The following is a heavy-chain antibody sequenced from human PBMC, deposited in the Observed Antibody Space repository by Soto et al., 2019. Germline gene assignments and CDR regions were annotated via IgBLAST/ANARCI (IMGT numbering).Heavy chain of an antibody. CDR1: GYTCTSYG. CDR2: ISAYTGDT. V-gene: IGHV1-18*01. J-gene: IGHJ4*02. D-gene: IGHD3-22*01. CDR3: ARDMRSYDGSGFVEC. Sequence: ASVKVSGKASGYTCTSYGITWVRQAPGQGLEWMGWISAYTGDTNYAQKLQGRVTMTTDTSTSTAYMELRSLRSADTAVYYCARDMRSYDGSGFVECWGQGTPVTVSS.